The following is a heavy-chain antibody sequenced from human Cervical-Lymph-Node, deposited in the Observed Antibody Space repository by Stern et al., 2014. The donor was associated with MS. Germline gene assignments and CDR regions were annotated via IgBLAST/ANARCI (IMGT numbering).Heavy chain of an antibody. CDR3: VPSSFGLSGDYFDY. D-gene: IGHD3-10*01. V-gene: IGHV3-30*01. CDR2: ISYDGSNK. J-gene: IGHJ4*02. Sequence: QVQLVESGGGVVQPGRSLRLSCAASGFTFSSYAMHWVRQAPGKGLEWVAVISYDGSNKYYADSVKGRFTISRDNSKNTLYLQMNSLRAEDTAVYYCVPSSFGLSGDYFDYWGQGTLVTVSS. CDR1: GFTFSSYA.